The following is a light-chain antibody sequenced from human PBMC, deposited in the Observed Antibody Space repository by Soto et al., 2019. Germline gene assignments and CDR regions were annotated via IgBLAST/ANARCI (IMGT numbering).Light chain of an antibody. CDR3: QQYSDLPMT. CDR2: GAS. Sequence: EIVLTQSPGTLSLSPGERATLSCRSSQSVSNNYLAWYQQKPGQAPRLLIYGASNRATGIPDRFSGSGSGTDFTLTISRLEPEDVAVYFCQQYSDLPMTFGQGTRLEIK. J-gene: IGKJ5*01. V-gene: IGKV3-20*01. CDR1: QSVSNNY.